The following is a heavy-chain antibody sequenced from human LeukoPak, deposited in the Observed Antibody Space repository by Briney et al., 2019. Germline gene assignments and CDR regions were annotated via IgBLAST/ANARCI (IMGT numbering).Heavy chain of an antibody. CDR2: ISYVGSNK. D-gene: IGHD1-26*01. J-gene: IGHJ4*02. V-gene: IGHV3-30-3*01. CDR3: ARARDSGSYFDY. Sequence: PGGSLRPSCAASGFTFSSYAMHWVRQAPGKGLEWVAVISYVGSNKYYADSVKGRFTISRDNSKSTLYLQMNSLRAEDTAVYYCARARDSGSYFDYWGQGTLATVSS. CDR1: GFTFSSYA.